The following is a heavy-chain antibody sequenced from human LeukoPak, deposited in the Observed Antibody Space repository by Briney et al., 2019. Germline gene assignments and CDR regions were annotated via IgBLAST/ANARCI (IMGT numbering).Heavy chain of an antibody. CDR1: GGSISSHY. Sequence: SETLSLTCTVSGGSISSHYWSWIRQTPGKELEYIGQINYSWSTYYNPSLKTRVTLSIDTSKNQFSLKLRSVIAADTAVYYCARDIEAVGATLYFDYWGRGTLVTVSS. CDR3: ARDIEAVGATLYFDY. V-gene: IGHV4-59*11. CDR2: INYSWST. J-gene: IGHJ4*01. D-gene: IGHD1-26*01.